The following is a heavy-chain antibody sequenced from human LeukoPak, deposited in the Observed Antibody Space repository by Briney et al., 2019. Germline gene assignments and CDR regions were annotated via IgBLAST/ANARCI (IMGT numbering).Heavy chain of an antibody. Sequence: PGRSLRLSCAASGFTFSSYGMHWVRQAPGKGLEGVAVIWYDGSNKYYADSVKGRFTISRDNSKNTLYLQMNSLRAEDTAVYYCARESVRYFDSRNWFDPWGQGTLVTVSS. V-gene: IGHV3-33*01. CDR1: GFTFSSYG. CDR3: ARESVRYFDSRNWFDP. D-gene: IGHD3-9*01. J-gene: IGHJ5*02. CDR2: IWYDGSNK.